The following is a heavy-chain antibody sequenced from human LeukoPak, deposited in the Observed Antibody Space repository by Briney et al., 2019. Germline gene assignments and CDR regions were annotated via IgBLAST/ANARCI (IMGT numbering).Heavy chain of an antibody. CDR1: GGSISSGDYY. CDR2: IYYSGST. V-gene: IGHV4-30-4*01. Sequence: PSETLSLTCTVSGGSISSGDYYWSWIRQPPGKGLEWIGYIYYSGSTYYNPSLKSRVTISVDTSKSQFSLKLSSVTAADTAVYYCARVGNIAAAGPDYWGQGTLVTVSS. J-gene: IGHJ4*02. D-gene: IGHD6-13*01. CDR3: ARVGNIAAAGPDY.